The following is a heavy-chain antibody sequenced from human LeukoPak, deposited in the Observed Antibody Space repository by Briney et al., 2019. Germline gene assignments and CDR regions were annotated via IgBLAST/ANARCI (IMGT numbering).Heavy chain of an antibody. CDR2: IYYSGST. J-gene: IGHJ4*02. CDR1: GGSISSGGYY. D-gene: IGHD6-19*01. CDR3: ARGAVAANFDY. V-gene: IGHV4-31*03. Sequence: QPSETLSLTCTVSGGSISSGGYYWSWIRQHPGKGLEWIGYIYYSGSTYYNPSLKSRVTISVDTSKNQFSLKLSSVTAADTAVYYCARGAVAANFDYWGQGTLVTVSS.